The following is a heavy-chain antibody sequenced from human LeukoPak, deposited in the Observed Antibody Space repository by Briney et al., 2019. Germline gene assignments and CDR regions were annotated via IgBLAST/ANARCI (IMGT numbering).Heavy chain of an antibody. CDR2: ISGSGGST. D-gene: IGHD5-18*01. V-gene: IGHV3-23*01. Sequence: GGSLRLSCAASGFTFSYFWMSWVRQAPGKGLEWVSAISGSGGSTYYADSVKGRFTISRDNSKNTLYLQMNSLRAEDTAVYYCAKREYSYGFWYRAPIDYWGQGTLVTVSS. J-gene: IGHJ4*02. CDR3: AKREYSYGFWYRAPIDY. CDR1: GFTFSYFW.